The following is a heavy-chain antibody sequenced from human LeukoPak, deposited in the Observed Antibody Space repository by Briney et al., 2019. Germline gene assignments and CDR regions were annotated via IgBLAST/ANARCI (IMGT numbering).Heavy chain of an antibody. CDR1: GFTFSGYS. Sequence: GGSLRLSCEASGFTFSGYSMIWVRQAPGKGLEWVSEITGSGSGYNTYYPDSVKGRFTVSRDNSKNTLFLQMTSLRADDTAIYYCARGIDGACDYWGQGILVTVSS. CDR3: ARGIDGACDY. CDR2: ITGSGSGYNT. V-gene: IGHV3-23*01. D-gene: IGHD3-10*01. J-gene: IGHJ4*02.